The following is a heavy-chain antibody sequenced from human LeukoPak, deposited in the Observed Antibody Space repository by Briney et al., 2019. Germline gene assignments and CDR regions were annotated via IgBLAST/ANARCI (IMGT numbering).Heavy chain of an antibody. CDR1: GYSFTRNG. CDR2: MNPGSGDT. CDR3: ARSRRGYYMDV. J-gene: IGHJ6*03. Sequence: GASVKVSCKPSGYSFTRNGISWVRQAPGQGLEWMAWMNPGSGDTGYAQKFQGRLTMSSNISMSTASMELRSLTSEDTAVYFCARSRRGYYMDVWGTGTPVTVSS. V-gene: IGHV1-8*01.